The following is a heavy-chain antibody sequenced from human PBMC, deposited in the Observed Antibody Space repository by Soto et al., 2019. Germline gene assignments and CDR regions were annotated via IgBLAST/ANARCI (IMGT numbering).Heavy chain of an antibody. D-gene: IGHD3-22*01. CDR3: AHRDTTGYYPITFAY. J-gene: IGHJ4*02. CDR1: GFSLSTSGVG. V-gene: IGHV2-5*01. Sequence: QITLKESGPTLVKPTETLTLTCSFSGFSLSTSGVGVGWIRQPPGKALEWLTLIYGHDDKRYSPSLKSRLTITKANSRNEVVLTMNNMDPVDTATYYCAHRDTTGYYPITFAYWSQGTLVTVSS. CDR2: IYGHDDK.